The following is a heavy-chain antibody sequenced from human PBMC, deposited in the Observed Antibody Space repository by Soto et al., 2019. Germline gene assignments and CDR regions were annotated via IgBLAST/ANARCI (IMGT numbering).Heavy chain of an antibody. Sequence: EVQLVESGGVVVQPGGSLRLSCAASGFTFDDYTMHWVRQAPGKGLEWVSLISWEGGSTYYADSVKGRFTISRDNSKNSLYLQMNSLRTEDTALYYCAVGRFLEWLLSWVQGTLVTVSS. CDR2: ISWEGGST. D-gene: IGHD3-3*01. CDR3: AVGRFLEWLLS. CDR1: GFTFDDYT. J-gene: IGHJ4*02. V-gene: IGHV3-43*01.